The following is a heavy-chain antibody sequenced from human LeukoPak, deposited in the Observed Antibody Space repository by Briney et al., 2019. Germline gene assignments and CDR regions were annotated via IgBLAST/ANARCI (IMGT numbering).Heavy chain of an antibody. V-gene: IGHV1-2*02. CDR1: GYTFTGYY. Sequence: ASVKVSCKASGYTFTGYYMHWVRQAPGQGLEWMGWINPNSGGTNYAQKFQGRVTMTRDTSISTAYMELGRLRSDDTAVYYCARGEEMATIGLLDYWGQGTLVTVSS. CDR3: ARGEEMATIGLLDY. CDR2: INPNSGGT. J-gene: IGHJ4*02. D-gene: IGHD5-24*01.